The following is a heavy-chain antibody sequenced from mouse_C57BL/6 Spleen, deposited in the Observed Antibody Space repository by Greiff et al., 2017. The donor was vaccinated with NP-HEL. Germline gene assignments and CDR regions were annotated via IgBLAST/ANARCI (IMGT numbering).Heavy chain of an antibody. J-gene: IGHJ2*01. V-gene: IGHV7-3*01. Sequence: EVQLVESGGGLVQPGGSLSLSCAASGFTFTDYYMSWVRQPPGKALEWLGFIRNKANGYTTEYSASVKGRFTISRDNSQSILYLQMNALRAEDSATYYCASYGSSFLDYGGQGTTLTVSS. CDR3: ASYGSSFLDY. CDR1: GFTFTDYY. D-gene: IGHD1-1*01. CDR2: IRNKANGYTT.